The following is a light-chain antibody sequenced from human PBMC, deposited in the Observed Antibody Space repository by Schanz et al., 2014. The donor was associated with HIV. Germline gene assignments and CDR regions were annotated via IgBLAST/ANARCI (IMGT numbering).Light chain of an antibody. Sequence: QSVLTQPPSASGTPGQRVTISCSGSSSNIGSNTVNWYQQLPGTAPKLLIHNDNQRPSGVPDRFSGSKSGTSASLAISGLQSEDEADYFCQSFDSSLNGVLFGGGTKLTVL. CDR2: NDN. J-gene: IGLJ3*02. CDR1: SSNIGSNT. CDR3: QSFDSSLNGVL. V-gene: IGLV1-44*01.